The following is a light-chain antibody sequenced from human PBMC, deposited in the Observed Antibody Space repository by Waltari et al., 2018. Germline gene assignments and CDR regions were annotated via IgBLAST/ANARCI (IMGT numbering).Light chain of an antibody. CDR1: SSDIGSKY. J-gene: IGLJ2*01. Sequence: QSVLTQPPSASGTPGQRVTISCSGSSSDIGSKYVYWYQQLPGTAPKLLIYRNNQRPSGIPDRFSASKSGTSASLAISGLRSEDEADYYCAARDDSLSAPVFFGGGTKLTVL. CDR3: AARDDSLSAPVF. CDR2: RNN. V-gene: IGLV1-47*01.